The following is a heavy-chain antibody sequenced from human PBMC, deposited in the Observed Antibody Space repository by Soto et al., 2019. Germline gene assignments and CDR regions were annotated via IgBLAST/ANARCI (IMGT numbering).Heavy chain of an antibody. D-gene: IGHD3-22*01. Sequence: PSETLSLTCTVSGGSISSYYWSWIRQPPGKELQYIGYIYYSGSTNYNPSLKSRVTISDDTSTNQFSLTLSSVTAAGTAVYYCAIYDSSGSRGFQHWGQGTLVTVSS. CDR3: AIYDSSGSRGFQH. CDR1: GGSISSYY. V-gene: IGHV4-59*12. CDR2: IYYSGST. J-gene: IGHJ1*01.